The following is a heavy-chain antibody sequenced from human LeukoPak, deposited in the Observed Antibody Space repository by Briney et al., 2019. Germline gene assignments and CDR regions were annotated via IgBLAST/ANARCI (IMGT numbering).Heavy chain of an antibody. D-gene: IGHD3-16*01. Sequence: GGSLRLSCAASGFTFSYHDMHWVRQVSGKSLEWVSGIGKDGDTYYPGSVKGRFTISRENAQNSLYLQMNSLRAEDTAVYYCIRDLGLSHAYGAFDVWGQGTMVTVSS. CDR1: GFTFSYHD. CDR3: IRDLGLSHAYGAFDV. CDR2: IGKDGDT. V-gene: IGHV3-13*01. J-gene: IGHJ3*01.